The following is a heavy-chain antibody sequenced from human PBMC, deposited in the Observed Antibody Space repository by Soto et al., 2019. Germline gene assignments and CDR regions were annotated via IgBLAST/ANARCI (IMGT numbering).Heavy chain of an antibody. D-gene: IGHD2-2*01. CDR1: GFTFSSYA. V-gene: IGHV3-30-3*01. J-gene: IGHJ6*02. CDR2: ISYDGSNK. Sequence: PGGSLRLSCAASGFTFSSYAMHWVRQAPGKGLEWVAVISYDGSNKYYADSVKGRFTISRDNSKNTLYQQMNSLRAEDTAVYYCARWGIVVVPAAISSRVPYYYGMDVWGQGTTVTVSS. CDR3: ARWGIVVVPAAISSRVPYYYGMDV.